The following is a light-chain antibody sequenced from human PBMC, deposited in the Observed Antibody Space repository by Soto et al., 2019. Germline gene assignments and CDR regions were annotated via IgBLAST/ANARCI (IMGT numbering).Light chain of an antibody. CDR3: LQSYSNPYT. Sequence: DIQMTQSPSSLSASVGDRVTITCRASQSVITYLSWYQQKSGKAPKLLIYGASSLQSGVPTRFRGSGSGTDFTLTISSLQPEDFATYYCLQSYSNPYTFGRGTKLEI. J-gene: IGKJ2*01. CDR2: GAS. CDR1: QSVITY. V-gene: IGKV1-39*01.